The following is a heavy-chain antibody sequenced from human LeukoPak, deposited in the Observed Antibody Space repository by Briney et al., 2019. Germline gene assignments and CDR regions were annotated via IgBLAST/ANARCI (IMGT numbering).Heavy chain of an antibody. Sequence: GESLRISCKGSGYRFPSYWIGWVRQMPGKGLEWMGIIYPGDSDTRYSPSFQGQVTISADKSISTAYLQWSSLKASDTAMYYCARHLSVSLGASKTLNDYWGQGTLVTVSS. V-gene: IGHV5-51*01. CDR3: ARHLSVSLGASKTLNDY. J-gene: IGHJ4*02. CDR2: IYPGDSDT. CDR1: GYRFPSYW. D-gene: IGHD3-10*01.